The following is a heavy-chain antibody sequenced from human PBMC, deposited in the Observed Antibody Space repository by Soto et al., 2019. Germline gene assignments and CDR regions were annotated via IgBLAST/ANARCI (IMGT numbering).Heavy chain of an antibody. CDR1: GFTFSHYS. Sequence: EVQLVESGGGLVKPGGSLRLSCATSGFTFSHYSMNWVRQAPGKGLEWVSSISSSGSYIYYADSVKGRFTISSYNAVSSLFLQVNSLRAEDTAVYFCARDRGRAATPTNWYFDLWGRGTLVTVSS. CDR2: ISSSGSYI. D-gene: IGHD1-26*01. J-gene: IGHJ2*01. V-gene: IGHV3-21*01. CDR3: ARDRGRAATPTNWYFDL.